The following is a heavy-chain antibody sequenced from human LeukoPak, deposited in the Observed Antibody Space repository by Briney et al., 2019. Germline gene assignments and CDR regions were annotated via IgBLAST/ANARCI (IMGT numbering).Heavy chain of an antibody. CDR3: ARGLSVLMVYAISY. D-gene: IGHD2-8*01. CDR1: GFTVSSNY. Sequence: GGSLRLSCAASGFTVSSNYMSWVRQAPGKGLEWVSSISSSSYIYYADSVKGRFTISRDNAKNSLYLQMNSLRAEDTAVYYCARGLSVLMVYAISYWGQGTLVTVSS. CDR2: ISSSSYI. V-gene: IGHV3-69-1*01. J-gene: IGHJ4*02.